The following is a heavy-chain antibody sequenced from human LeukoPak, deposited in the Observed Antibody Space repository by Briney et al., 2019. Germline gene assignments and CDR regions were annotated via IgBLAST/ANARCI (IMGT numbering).Heavy chain of an antibody. CDR1: GGSISSYY. V-gene: IGHV4-59*08. J-gene: IGHJ4*02. CDR3: ARQPGNSGWFYYFDY. Sequence: SETLSLTCTVSGGSISSYYWSWIRQPPGKGLEGIGYIYYSGNTNCNPSLKSRVTISVDPSKNQFSLKLSSVTATDTAVYYCARQPGNSGWFYYFDYWGQGALVTVSS. D-gene: IGHD6-19*01. CDR2: IYYSGNT.